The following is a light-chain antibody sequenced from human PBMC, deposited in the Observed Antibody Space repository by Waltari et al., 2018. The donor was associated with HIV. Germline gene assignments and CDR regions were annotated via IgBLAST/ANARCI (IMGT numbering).Light chain of an antibody. CDR3: QQYYSTPLT. Sequence: DIVMTQSPDSLAVSLGERATINCKSSQSVLSNSNNRNYLAWYQQKSGQSPKLLIYWASTRESGVPDRFRGSGSGTDFSLSISSLQAEDVAVYYCQQYYSTPLTFGGGTKVEIK. V-gene: IGKV4-1*01. J-gene: IGKJ4*01. CDR2: WAS. CDR1: QSVLSNSNNRNY.